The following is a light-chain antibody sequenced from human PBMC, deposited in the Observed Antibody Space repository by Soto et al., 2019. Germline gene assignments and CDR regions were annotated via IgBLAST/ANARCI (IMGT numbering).Light chain of an antibody. V-gene: IGLV2-14*01. J-gene: IGLJ1*01. CDR1: ITDIGAYNY. CDR3: SSYTSSITPYV. Sequence: QSALTQPASVSGSPGQSITISCTGTITDIGAYNYVSWYQQHPGKAPKLLIYGVSSRPSGVSNRFSGSKSGNAAYLTISGLQADAEAEYYCSSYTSSITPYVFGTGTKVTVL. CDR2: GVS.